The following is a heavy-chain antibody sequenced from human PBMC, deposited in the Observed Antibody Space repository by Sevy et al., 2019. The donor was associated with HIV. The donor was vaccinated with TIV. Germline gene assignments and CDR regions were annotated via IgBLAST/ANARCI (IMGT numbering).Heavy chain of an antibody. V-gene: IGHV4-31*03. D-gene: IGHD6-19*01. CDR2: IYYSGST. CDR3: ARVSGGSGWYTDY. Sequence: SETVSLTCTVSGGSISSGGYYWSWIRQHPGKGPEWIGCIYYSGSTYYNPSLKSRVTISVDTSKNQLSLKLGSVTAADPAVYYCARVSGGSGWYTDYWGQGTLVTVSS. J-gene: IGHJ4*02. CDR1: GGSISSGGYY.